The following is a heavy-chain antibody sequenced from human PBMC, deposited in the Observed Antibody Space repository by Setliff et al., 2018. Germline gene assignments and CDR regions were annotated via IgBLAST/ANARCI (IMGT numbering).Heavy chain of an antibody. CDR1: GYTFTGYY. CDR2: INPNSGGT. D-gene: IGHD3-22*01. Sequence: KVSCKASGYTFTGYYMHWVRQAPGQGLEWMGWINPNSGGTNYAQKFQGRVTMTRDTSISTAYMELSRLRSDDTAVYYCARDRVPITMIVVVTPNYYMDVWGKGTTVTVSS. CDR3: ARDRVPITMIVVVTPNYYMDV. J-gene: IGHJ6*03. V-gene: IGHV1-2*02.